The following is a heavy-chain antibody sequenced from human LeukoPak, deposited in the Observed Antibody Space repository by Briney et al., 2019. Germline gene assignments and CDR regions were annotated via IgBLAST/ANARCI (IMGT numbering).Heavy chain of an antibody. D-gene: IGHD3-22*01. CDR3: ARADSSGYYRIDYFHY. J-gene: IGHJ4*02. CDR2: IYYSGST. Sequence: SETLSLTCTVSGGSVSSGSYYWSWIRQPPGKGLEWIGDIYYSGSTNYNPSLKSRVTISVDTSKTQFSLKLSSVTAADTAVYFCARADSSGYYRIDYFHYWGQGTLVTVSS. CDR1: GGSVSSGSYY. V-gene: IGHV4-61*01.